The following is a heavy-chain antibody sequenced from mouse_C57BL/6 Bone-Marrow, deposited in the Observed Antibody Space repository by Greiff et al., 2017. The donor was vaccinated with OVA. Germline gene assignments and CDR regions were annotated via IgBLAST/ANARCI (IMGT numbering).Heavy chain of an antibody. D-gene: IGHD2-2*01. J-gene: IGHJ4*01. Sequence: EVNLVESGGGLVQSGRSLRLSCATSGFTFSDFYMEWVRQAPGKGLEWIAASRNKANDYTTEYSASVKGRFIVSRDTSQSILYLQMNALRAEDTAIYYCARDAGVTTGGYYAMDYWGQGTSVTVSS. V-gene: IGHV7-1*01. CDR2: SRNKANDYTT. CDR1: GFTFSDFY. CDR3: ARDAGVTTGGYYAMDY.